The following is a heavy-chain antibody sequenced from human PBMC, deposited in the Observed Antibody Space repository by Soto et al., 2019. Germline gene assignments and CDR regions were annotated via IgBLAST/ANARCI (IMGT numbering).Heavy chain of an antibody. Sequence: ASVKVSCKASGCTFSSYAISWVRQAPGQGLEWMGGIIPIFGTANYAQKFQGRVTITADESTSTAYMELSSLRSEDTAVYYCARDRGSGSYYFNYYYYGMDVWGQGTTVTVSS. D-gene: IGHD3-10*01. V-gene: IGHV1-69*13. CDR2: IIPIFGTA. CDR3: ARDRGSGSYYFNYYYYGMDV. J-gene: IGHJ6*02. CDR1: GCTFSSYA.